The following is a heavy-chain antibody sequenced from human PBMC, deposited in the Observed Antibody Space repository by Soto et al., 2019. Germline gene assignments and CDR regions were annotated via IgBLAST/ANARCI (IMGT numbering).Heavy chain of an antibody. J-gene: IGHJ4*02. V-gene: IGHV4-39*01. CDR2: IYYTGTT. Sequence: PSETLSLTCTVSGGSIVGSSYYWGWIRQPPGKGLEWIGSIYYTGTTYYSPSLQSRVTISFDTSKNQVSLKLTSVTAADTAVYFCSRGPFYYENSGYYYAXWGQGALVTV. CDR1: GGSIVGSSYY. CDR3: SRGPFYYENSGYYYAX. D-gene: IGHD3-22*01.